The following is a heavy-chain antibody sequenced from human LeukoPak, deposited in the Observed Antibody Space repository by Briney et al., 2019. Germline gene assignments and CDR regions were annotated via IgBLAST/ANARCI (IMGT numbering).Heavy chain of an antibody. CDR1: GGSLSGYY. D-gene: IGHD6-13*01. CDR2: INHSGST. CDR3: ARGRGSSWPFDY. J-gene: IGHJ4*02. Sequence: SETLSLTCAVYGGSLSGYYWSWIRQPPGKGLEWIGEINHSGSTNYNPSLKSRVTISVDTSKNQFSLKLSSVTAADTAVYYCARGRGSSWPFDYWGQGTLVTVSS. V-gene: IGHV4-34*01.